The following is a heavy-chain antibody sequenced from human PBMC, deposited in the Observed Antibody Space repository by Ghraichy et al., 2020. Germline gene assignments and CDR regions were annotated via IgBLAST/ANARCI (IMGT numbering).Heavy chain of an antibody. CDR2: IYYSGST. CDR1: GGSISSSSYY. V-gene: IGHV4-39*01. Sequence: SETLSLTCTVSGGSISSSSYYWGWIRQPPGKGLEWIGSIYYSGSTYYNPSLKSRVTISVDTSKNQFSLKLSSVTAADTAVYYCARQGFEGYDSSGYGDYWGQGTLVTVSS. CDR3: ARQGFEGYDSSGYGDY. D-gene: IGHD3-22*01. J-gene: IGHJ4*02.